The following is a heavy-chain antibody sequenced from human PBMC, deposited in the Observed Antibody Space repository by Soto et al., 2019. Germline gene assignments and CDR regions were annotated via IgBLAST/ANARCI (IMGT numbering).Heavy chain of an antibody. V-gene: IGHV3-23*01. J-gene: IGHJ4*02. CDR1: GFTFSSCA. CDR3: AKARSGWFLFDY. CDR2: TSASGGTT. D-gene: IGHD6-19*01. Sequence: GGSLRLSCAASGFTFSSCAMSWVRQAPGKGPEWVSATSASGGTTYYADSVRGRFTISRDNSKNTLFLQMNSLRAEDTAVYYCAKARSGWFLFDYWGQGTLVTVSS.